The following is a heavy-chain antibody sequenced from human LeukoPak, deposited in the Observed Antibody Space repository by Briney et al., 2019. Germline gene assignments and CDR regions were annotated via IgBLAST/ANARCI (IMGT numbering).Heavy chain of an antibody. CDR2: IYYSGST. Sequence: PSETLSLTCTVSGGSISSGGYYWSWIRQHPGKGLEWIGYIYYSGSTYYNPSLKSRVTISVDTSKTQFSLQLSSVTAADTAVYYCARGSSINYYMDVWGKGTTVTVSS. D-gene: IGHD2-2*01. V-gene: IGHV4-31*03. CDR3: ARGSSINYYMDV. CDR1: GGSISSGGYY. J-gene: IGHJ6*03.